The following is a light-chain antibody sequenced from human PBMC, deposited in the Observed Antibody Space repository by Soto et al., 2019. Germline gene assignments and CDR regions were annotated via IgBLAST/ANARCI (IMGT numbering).Light chain of an antibody. Sequence: EIVLTHSAGTLSLSPGERATLSCRASQSVSSIYSAWYQQKPGQAPRLLIYGASSRATGIPDRFSGSGSGTDFTLTISRLEPEDFAVYYCQQYGSSRWTFGQGTKVDIK. V-gene: IGKV3-20*01. CDR2: GAS. CDR3: QQYGSSRWT. CDR1: QSVSSIY. J-gene: IGKJ1*01.